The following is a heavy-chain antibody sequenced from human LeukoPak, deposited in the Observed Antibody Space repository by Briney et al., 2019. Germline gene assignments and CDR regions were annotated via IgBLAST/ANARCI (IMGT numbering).Heavy chain of an antibody. D-gene: IGHD3-10*01. CDR2: IYHSGRA. Sequence: TSETLSLTCTVSGYSITSGYYWAWIRQPPGKGLEWIGNIYHSGRAFYKSSLKSRVTMSVDTSKNQFSLKLSSVTAADTAVYYCARGPRFLYYYMDVWGKGTRSPSP. V-gene: IGHV4-38-2*02. CDR1: GYSITSGYY. CDR3: ARGPRFLYYYMDV. J-gene: IGHJ6*03.